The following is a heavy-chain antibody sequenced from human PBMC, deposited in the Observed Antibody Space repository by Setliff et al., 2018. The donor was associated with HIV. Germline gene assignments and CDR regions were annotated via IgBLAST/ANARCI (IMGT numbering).Heavy chain of an antibody. CDR2: IYSDGRT. V-gene: IGHV3-53*01. CDR1: GFTVSDTH. D-gene: IGHD6-6*01. J-gene: IGHJ4*02. Sequence: GGSLRLSCAASGFTVSDTHMTWVRQAPGKGLEWVSFIYSDGRTYYAESVKGRFTISRDDSKNTLYLQMHSLRAEDTAVYYCARIIAARRRGPHDFDSWGQGTLVTVSS. CDR3: ARIIAARRRGPHDFDS.